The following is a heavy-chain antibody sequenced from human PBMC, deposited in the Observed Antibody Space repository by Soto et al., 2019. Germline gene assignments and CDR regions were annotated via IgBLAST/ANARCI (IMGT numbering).Heavy chain of an antibody. Sequence: EVQLVESGGGLVQPGRSLRLSCAASGFTFDDYAMHWVRQAPGKGLEWVSGISWNSGSIGYADSVKGRFTISRDNAKNSLYLQMNSLSAEDTALYYCAKDMETYYYDSSGYADYWGQGTLVTVSS. CDR3: AKDMETYYYDSSGYADY. CDR2: ISWNSGSI. CDR1: GFTFDDYA. D-gene: IGHD3-22*01. V-gene: IGHV3-9*01. J-gene: IGHJ4*02.